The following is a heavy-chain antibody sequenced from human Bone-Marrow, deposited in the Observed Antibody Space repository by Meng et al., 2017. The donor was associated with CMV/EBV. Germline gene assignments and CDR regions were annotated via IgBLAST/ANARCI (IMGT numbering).Heavy chain of an antibody. V-gene: IGHV5-10-1*01. Sequence: SGYSFTNYWISSVRQMPGKGLEWMGRIDPSDSYTRYSPSFQGHVTFSADKSINTAYLQWSSLKASDTAMYYCARHPSTYSYGYFGDYWGQGTLVTVSS. D-gene: IGHD5-18*01. CDR1: GYSFTNYW. CDR2: IDPSDSYT. CDR3: ARHPSTYSYGYFGDY. J-gene: IGHJ4*02.